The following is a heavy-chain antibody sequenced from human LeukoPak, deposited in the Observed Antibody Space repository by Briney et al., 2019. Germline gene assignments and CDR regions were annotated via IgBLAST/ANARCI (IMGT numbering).Heavy chain of an antibody. CDR1: GGSINSYY. D-gene: IGHD3-16*02. J-gene: IGHJ5*02. CDR2: IYYSGST. Sequence: PSETLSLTCTVSGGSINSYYWSWIRQPPGKGLEWIGYIYYSGSTNYNPSLKSRVTISVDTSKNQFSLRLSSVTAADTAVYYCARDNVWGSYRSVNWFDPWGQGTLVTVSS. V-gene: IGHV4-59*01. CDR3: ARDNVWGSYRSVNWFDP.